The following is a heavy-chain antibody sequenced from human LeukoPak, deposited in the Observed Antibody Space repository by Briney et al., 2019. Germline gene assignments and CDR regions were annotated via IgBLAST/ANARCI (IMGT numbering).Heavy chain of an antibody. J-gene: IGHJ3*02. Sequence: GGSLRLSCEASGITFSAFAMSWVRQAPGKGLEWVSGISGNGGTTHYADSVKGRFTISRDNSKNTLYQQMNSLRAEDTAVYYCAKDQAPAVSPDAFDIWGQGTMVTVSS. CDR1: GITFSAFA. D-gene: IGHD6-19*01. CDR3: AKDQAPAVSPDAFDI. CDR2: ISGNGGTT. V-gene: IGHV3-23*01.